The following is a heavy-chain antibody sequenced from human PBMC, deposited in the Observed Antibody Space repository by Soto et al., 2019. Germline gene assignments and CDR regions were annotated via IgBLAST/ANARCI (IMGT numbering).Heavy chain of an antibody. Sequence: SETLSLTCTVSGGSISSGGYYWSWIRQHPGKGLEWIGYIYYSGSTYYNPSLKSRVTISVDTSKNQFSLKLSSVTAADTAVYYCAREMVRGARYGMDVWGQGTTVTVSS. V-gene: IGHV4-31*03. CDR1: GGSISSGGYY. D-gene: IGHD3-10*01. CDR3: AREMVRGARYGMDV. J-gene: IGHJ6*02. CDR2: IYYSGST.